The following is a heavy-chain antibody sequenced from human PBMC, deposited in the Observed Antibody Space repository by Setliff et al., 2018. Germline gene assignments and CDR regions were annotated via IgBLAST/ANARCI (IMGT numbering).Heavy chain of an antibody. J-gene: IGHJ6*02. D-gene: IGHD3-10*01. CDR3: ARDGVFYAMDF. CDR2: IRYDGSNK. Sequence: PGGSLRLSCAASGFAFDSYAMHWVRQAPGKGLEWVAFIRYDGSNKDYADSVKGRFTISRDNSKNAVYLQMNSLRAEDSAVYYCARDGVFYAMDFWGQGTTVTVSS. V-gene: IGHV3-30*02. CDR1: GFAFDSYA.